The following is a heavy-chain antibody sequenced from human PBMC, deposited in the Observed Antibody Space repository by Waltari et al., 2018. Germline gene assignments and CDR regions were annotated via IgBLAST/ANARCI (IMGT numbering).Heavy chain of an antibody. CDR1: GYSISSGYY. Sequence: QVQLQESGPGLVKPSETLSLTCTVSGYSISSGYYWGWIRQPPGKGLEWIGSIYQSGSTYYSPSLKSRVTISVDTSKNQFSLKLSSVTAADTAVYYCGRVWVYSPYYYYYYMDVWGKGTTVTVSS. J-gene: IGHJ6*03. V-gene: IGHV4-38-2*02. D-gene: IGHD2-8*01. CDR3: GRVWVYSPYYYYYYMDV. CDR2: IYQSGST.